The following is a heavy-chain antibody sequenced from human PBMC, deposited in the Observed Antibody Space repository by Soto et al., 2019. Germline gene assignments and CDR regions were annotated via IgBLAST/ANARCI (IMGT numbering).Heavy chain of an antibody. CDR1: GFTFSSYA. V-gene: IGHV3-23*01. CDR3: AKDQERIATRSIDY. D-gene: IGHD6-6*01. J-gene: IGHJ4*02. Sequence: EVQLLESGGGLVQPGGSLRLSCAASGFTFSSYAMSWVRQAPGKGLEWVSGISGSGVSTYYADSVKGRFTISRDNSKSTLYLQMNCRRAEDTAVYYCAKDQERIATRSIDYWGQGTLVTVSS. CDR2: ISGSGVST.